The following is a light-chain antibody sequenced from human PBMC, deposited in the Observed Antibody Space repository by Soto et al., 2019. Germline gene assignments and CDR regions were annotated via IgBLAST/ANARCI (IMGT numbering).Light chain of an antibody. CDR1: SSDVCGYNY. J-gene: IGLJ3*02. CDR3: SSFAGSNPPWV. Sequence: QSALTQPPSASGSPGQSVTISCTGTSSDVCGYNYVSWYQQHPGKAPKLMIYEVSKRPSGVPDRFSGSKSGSTASLTVSGLQAEDEADYYCSSFAGSNPPWVFGGGTKLTVL. V-gene: IGLV2-8*01. CDR2: EVS.